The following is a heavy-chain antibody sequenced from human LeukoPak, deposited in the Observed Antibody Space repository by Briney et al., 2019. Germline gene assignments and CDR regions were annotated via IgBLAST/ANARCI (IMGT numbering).Heavy chain of an antibody. CDR3: ARFHMSSWFDP. J-gene: IGHJ5*02. Sequence: PGGSLRLSCAASGFTFSTYAMSWVRQAPGKGLQWVSGISGSGGSTYYADSVKGRFSISRDNSKNTLYLQLNSLIAEDTAVYYCARFHMSSWFDPWGPGTLVTVSS. CDR2: ISGSGGST. V-gene: IGHV3-23*01. CDR1: GFTFSTYA. D-gene: IGHD2-2*01.